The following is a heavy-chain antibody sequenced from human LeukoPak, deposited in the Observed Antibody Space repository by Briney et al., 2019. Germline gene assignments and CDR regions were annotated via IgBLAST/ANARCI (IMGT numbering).Heavy chain of an antibody. D-gene: IGHD3-3*01. V-gene: IGHV4-4*02. CDR2: IYHSGST. J-gene: IGHJ5*02. Sequence: SETLSLTCAVSGGSISSSNWWSWDRPPPGKGLEWIGVIYHSGSTNYNPSLKSRVTISVDKSKNQFSLKLSSVTAADTAVYYCARDRRRITIFGVAAAGRFDPWGQGTLVIVSS. CDR1: GGSISSSNW. CDR3: ARDRRRITIFGVAAAGRFDP.